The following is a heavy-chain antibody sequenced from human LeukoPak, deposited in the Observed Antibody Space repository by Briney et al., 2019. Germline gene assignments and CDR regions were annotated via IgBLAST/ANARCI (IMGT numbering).Heavy chain of an antibody. CDR3: ARGECSGGSCPFDY. CDR2: INPNTDST. J-gene: IGHJ4*02. CDR1: GYTFTGYY. Sequence: ASVRVSCKASGYTFTGYYMHWVRQAPGQGLEWMGWINPNTDSTNYAQNLQGRVTMTRDTSISTAYMEVRRLRSDVAAVFYCARGECSGGSCPFDYWGQGTLATVSS. V-gene: IGHV1-2*02. D-gene: IGHD2-15*01.